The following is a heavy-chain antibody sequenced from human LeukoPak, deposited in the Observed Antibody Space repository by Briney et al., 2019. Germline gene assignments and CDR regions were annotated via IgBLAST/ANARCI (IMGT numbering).Heavy chain of an antibody. CDR3: VKGGSSSSWYTWLDP. D-gene: IGHD6-13*01. V-gene: IGHV3-64D*06. J-gene: IGHJ5*02. CDR2: ISSNGGST. Sequence: GGSLRLSCSASGFTFNNYPMYWVRQPPGKGLGYVSLISSNGGSTYYADSVKGRSTISRDNSKNTLYLQMSSLRAEDTAVYYCVKGGSSSSWYTWLDPWGQGALVTVSS. CDR1: GFTFNNYP.